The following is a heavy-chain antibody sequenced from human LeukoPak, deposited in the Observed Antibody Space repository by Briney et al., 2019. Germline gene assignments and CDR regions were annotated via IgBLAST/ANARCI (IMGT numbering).Heavy chain of an antibody. Sequence: PGGSLRLSCAASGFTFSSYAMHWVRQAPGKGLEWVAVISYDGSNKYYADSVKGRFTISRDNSKNTLYLQMNSLRAEDTAVYYCAREWDSSSIFGSYYFDYWGQGTLVTVSS. CDR3: AREWDSSSIFGSYYFDY. V-gene: IGHV3-30-3*01. CDR1: GFTFSSYA. J-gene: IGHJ4*02. CDR2: ISYDGSNK. D-gene: IGHD6-13*01.